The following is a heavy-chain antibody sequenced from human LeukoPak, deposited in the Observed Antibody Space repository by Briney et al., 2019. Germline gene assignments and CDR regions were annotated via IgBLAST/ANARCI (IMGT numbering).Heavy chain of an antibody. CDR3: AKFPPQYRNYDYYYYYLDG. CDR1: GRTFISYA. V-gene: IGHV3-23*01. CDR2: ISGSGGTT. J-gene: IGHJ6*03. Sequence: PGGSLTLSWAASGRTFISYAMSWVRQAPGKGLEWVSAISGSGGTTYYPDSVKGRFTISRHNTKNTSYMQMNSLRAQATVVYYCAKFPPQYRNYDYYYYYLDGRRKGTTVTVPS. D-gene: IGHD4-11*01.